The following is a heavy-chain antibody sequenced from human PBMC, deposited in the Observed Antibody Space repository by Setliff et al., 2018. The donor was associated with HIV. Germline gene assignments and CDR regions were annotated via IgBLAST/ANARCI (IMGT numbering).Heavy chain of an antibody. V-gene: IGHV1-18*01. CDR1: GYSFNEYG. CDR2: ISPYNGDT. CDR3: ARGVTRDSIGYYRDEYFQH. J-gene: IGHJ1*01. D-gene: IGHD3-22*01. Sequence: VKVSCKSSGYSFNEYGISWVRQAPGQGLEWMGWISPYNGDTRYAQKVQGRVTLTTDTSTNTGYMELRTLRSDDTAVYYCARGVTRDSIGYYRDEYFQHWGQGTLVTVSS.